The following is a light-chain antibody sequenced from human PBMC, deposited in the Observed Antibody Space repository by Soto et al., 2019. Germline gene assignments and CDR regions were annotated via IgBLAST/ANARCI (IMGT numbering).Light chain of an antibody. CDR1: QSVSSK. CDR2: GAS. J-gene: IGKJ1*01. V-gene: IGKV3-15*01. Sequence: EIVMTQSPATLSVSPGERATLSCRASQSVSSKLAWYQQKPGQGPRLLIYGASTRATGIPARFSGSGSGTEFTLTISSLQSEDFAVYYCQPYSTCLWTFGQGTKVEIK. CDR3: QPYSTCLWT.